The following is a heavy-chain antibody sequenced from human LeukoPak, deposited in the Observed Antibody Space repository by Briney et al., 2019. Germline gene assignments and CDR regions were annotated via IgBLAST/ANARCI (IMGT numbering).Heavy chain of an antibody. CDR1: GGSINSYY. D-gene: IGHD2-2*02. CDR2: IYTIGTT. J-gene: IGHJ4*02. CDR3: GRQGYTACYYFVDY. Sequence: SETLSLTCSVSGGSINSYYWGWVRQPAGKGLEWIGRIYTIGTTHYSPSLKSRLTMSVDTSKNQFSLKLRSVTAADTAVYYCGRQGYTACYYFVDYWSQGTLVTVSS. V-gene: IGHV4-4*07.